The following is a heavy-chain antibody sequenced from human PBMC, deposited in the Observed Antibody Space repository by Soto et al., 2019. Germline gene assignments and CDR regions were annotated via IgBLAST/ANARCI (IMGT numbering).Heavy chain of an antibody. CDR2: IYYSGST. J-gene: IGHJ4*02. CDR1: GGSISSSSYY. V-gene: IGHV4-39*01. D-gene: IGHD3-10*01. CDR3: ARHITRVGGVIRIFYY. Sequence: PSETLPVTCTVSGGSISSSSYYWGWIRQPQGKGLEWIGSIYYSGSTYYNPSLKSRVTISVDTSKNQFSLKLSSVTAADTAVYYCARHITRVGGVIRIFYYWGQGTLVTVSA.